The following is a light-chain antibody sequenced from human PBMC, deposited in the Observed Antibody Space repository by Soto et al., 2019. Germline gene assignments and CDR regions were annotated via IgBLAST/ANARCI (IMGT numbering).Light chain of an antibody. CDR1: QSVSIH. CDR2: GAS. Sequence: ETVMTQSPATLSVSLGERATLSCRASQSVSIHLAWYQQKPGQAPRLLIYGASSRATGVPARFSGSGSGTEFSLTISSLQSEDFAVYYCQRYDNWPLTFGGGTKVDIK. J-gene: IGKJ4*01. CDR3: QRYDNWPLT. V-gene: IGKV3-15*01.